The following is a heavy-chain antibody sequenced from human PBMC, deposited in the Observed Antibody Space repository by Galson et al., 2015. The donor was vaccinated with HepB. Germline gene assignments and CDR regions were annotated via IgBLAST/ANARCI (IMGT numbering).Heavy chain of an antibody. J-gene: IGHJ4*02. Sequence: SLRLSCATSGLTFSDYWMSWVRQTPGKGLEWVANINKDGNEEYYVDSVKGRYTISRDNAKNSLYLQMNSLRVEDTAVYSCVTDYIGFWGQGTLVTVSS. CDR1: GLTFSDYW. CDR3: VTDYIGF. V-gene: IGHV3-7*01. CDR2: INKDGNEE.